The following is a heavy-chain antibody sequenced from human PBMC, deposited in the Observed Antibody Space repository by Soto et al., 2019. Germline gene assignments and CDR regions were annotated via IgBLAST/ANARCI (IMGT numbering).Heavy chain of an antibody. D-gene: IGHD6-19*01. CDR1: GGTFRTYA. CDR2: IIPIFGKV. CDR3: AKGAVAGTPTSYYYYGMDV. V-gene: IGHV1-69*12. Sequence: QVQLLQSGAEVKKPGSSVRVSCEASGGTFRTYAISWVRQAPGQGLEWMGEIIPIFGKVNYAQKFQGRVTITADASTDTVYMDLSTLTSEDTAVYYCAKGAVAGTPTSYYYYGMDVWGQGTTVTVS. J-gene: IGHJ6*02.